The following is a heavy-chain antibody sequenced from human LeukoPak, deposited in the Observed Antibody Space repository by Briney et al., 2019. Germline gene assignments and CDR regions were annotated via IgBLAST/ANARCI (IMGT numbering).Heavy chain of an antibody. CDR3: ARVRDIVVVPAAFFDY. CDR1: GYTFTSYG. D-gene: IGHD2-2*01. Sequence: GASVKVSCKASGYTFTSYGISWVRQAPGQGLEWMGWISAYNGNTNYAQKLQGRVTMTTDTSTSTAYMELRSLRSDDTAVYYCARVRDIVVVPAAFFDYWGQGNLVTVSS. V-gene: IGHV1-18*01. CDR2: ISAYNGNT. J-gene: IGHJ4*02.